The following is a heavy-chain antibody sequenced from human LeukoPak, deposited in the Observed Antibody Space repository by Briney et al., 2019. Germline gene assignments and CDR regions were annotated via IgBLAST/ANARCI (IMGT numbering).Heavy chain of an antibody. CDR1: GYTFTSYD. D-gene: IGHD2-15*01. CDR2: INTNTGNP. V-gene: IGHV7-4-1*02. Sequence: GASVKVSCKASGYTFTSYDINWVRQATGQGLEWMGWINTNTGNPTYAQGFTGRFVFSLDTSVSTAYLQISSLKAEDTAVYYCARDRDCSGGSCYSPYFDYWGQGTLVTVSS. J-gene: IGHJ4*02. CDR3: ARDRDCSGGSCYSPYFDY.